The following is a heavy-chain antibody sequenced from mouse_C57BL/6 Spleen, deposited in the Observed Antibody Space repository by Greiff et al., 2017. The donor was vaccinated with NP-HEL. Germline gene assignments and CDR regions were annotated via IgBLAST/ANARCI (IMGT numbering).Heavy chain of an antibody. J-gene: IGHJ2*01. CDR1: GYTFTSYW. CDR3: ARLRDSNYDYFDY. D-gene: IGHD2-5*01. V-gene: IGHV1-69*01. Sequence: QVQLQQPGAELVMPGASVKLSCKASGYTFTSYWMHWVKQRPGQGLEWIGEIDPSDSYTNYNQKFKGKSTLTVDKSSSTAYMQLSSLTSEDSAVYYCARLRDSNYDYFDYWGQGTTLTVSS. CDR2: IDPSDSYT.